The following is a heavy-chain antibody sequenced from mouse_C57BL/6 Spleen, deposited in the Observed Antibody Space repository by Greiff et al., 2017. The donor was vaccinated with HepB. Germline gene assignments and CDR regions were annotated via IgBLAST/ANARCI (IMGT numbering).Heavy chain of an antibody. J-gene: IGHJ1*03. CDR1: GFTFTDYY. V-gene: IGHV7-3*01. CDR2: IRNKANGYTT. D-gene: IGHD1-1*01. CDR3: ARHPVYYGSSYGYFDV. Sequence: EVQLVESGGGLVQPGGSLSLSCAASGFTFTDYYMSWVRQPPGKALEWLGFIRNKANGYTTEYSASVKGRFTISRDNSQSILYLQMNALRAEDSATYYCARHPVYYGSSYGYFDVWGTGTTVTVSS.